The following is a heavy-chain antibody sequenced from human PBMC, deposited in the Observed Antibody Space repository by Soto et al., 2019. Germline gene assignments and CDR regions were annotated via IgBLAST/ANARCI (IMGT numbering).Heavy chain of an antibody. J-gene: IGHJ6*02. Sequence: QVQLQESGPGLVKPSETLSLTCTVSGGSVSSGSYYWSWIRQPPGKGLEWIGYIYYSGSTNYNPSLKSRVTISVDTSKNQFSLKLSSVTAADTAVYYCARGRGDMTPYGYYSYGMDVWGQGTTVTVSS. V-gene: IGHV4-61*01. D-gene: IGHD3-10*01. CDR3: ARGRGDMTPYGYYSYGMDV. CDR2: IYYSGST. CDR1: GGSVSSGSYY.